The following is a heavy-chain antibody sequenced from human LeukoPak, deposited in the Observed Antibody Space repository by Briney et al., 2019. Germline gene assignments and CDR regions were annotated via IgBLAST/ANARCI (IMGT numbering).Heavy chain of an antibody. CDR1: GGSFNSGPYS. Sequence: TLSLTCAVSGGSFNSGPYSWSWVRQPPGKGLEWVGYIYQTGTTYYNPSLKSRVAISVDRSKNQFSLNLTSVTAADTAVYYCARGTPTVTTWFDPWGQGILVTVSS. J-gene: IGHJ5*02. CDR2: IYQTGTT. V-gene: IGHV4-30-2*01. D-gene: IGHD4-17*01. CDR3: ARGTPTVTTWFDP.